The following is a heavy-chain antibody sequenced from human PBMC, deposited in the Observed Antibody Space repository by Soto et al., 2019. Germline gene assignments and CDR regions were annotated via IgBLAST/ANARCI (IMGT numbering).Heavy chain of an antibody. V-gene: IGHV4-34*01. CDR2: INHSGST. CDR1: GGSFSGYY. Sequence: QVQLQQWGAGLLKPSETLSLTCAVYGGSFSGYYWSWIRQPPGKGLAWIGEINHSGSTSYNPSLKSRVPISVDTSKNQFSLKMRSVTDADTAVYYCAVKYYAFLTGFFHTAKKPHMDVWGKGTTVTVFS. D-gene: IGHD3-9*01. J-gene: IGHJ6*03. CDR3: AVKYYAFLTGFFHTAKKPHMDV.